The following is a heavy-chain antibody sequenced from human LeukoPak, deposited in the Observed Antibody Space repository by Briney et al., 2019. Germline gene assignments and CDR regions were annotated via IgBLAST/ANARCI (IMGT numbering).Heavy chain of an antibody. CDR2: INPNGGST. CDR3: ARKRSTVIDY. J-gene: IGHJ4*02. CDR1: GYTFTSYY. D-gene: IGHD6-13*01. V-gene: IGHV1-46*01. Sequence: GASVKVSCKASGYTFTSYYMHWVRQAPGQGLEWMGIINPNGGSTSYARKFQGRVTMTRDTSTSTVYMELSSLRSEDTAVYYCARKRSTVIDYWGQGTLVTVSS.